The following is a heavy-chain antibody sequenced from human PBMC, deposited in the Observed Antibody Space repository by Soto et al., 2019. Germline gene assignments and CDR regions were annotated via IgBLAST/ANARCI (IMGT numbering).Heavy chain of an antibody. CDR3: ARLFYGDSLGSL. CDR2: INPSGGST. CDR1: GYTFTTYY. D-gene: IGHD4-17*01. V-gene: IGHV1-46*01. Sequence: ASVKVSCKASGYTFTTYYLHWVRQAPGQGLEWMGIINPSGGSTNYAQRFQGRVTMTSDTSTSTVYMELSSLRADDTAVYYCARLFYGDSLGSLWGQGTLVTVSS. J-gene: IGHJ4*02.